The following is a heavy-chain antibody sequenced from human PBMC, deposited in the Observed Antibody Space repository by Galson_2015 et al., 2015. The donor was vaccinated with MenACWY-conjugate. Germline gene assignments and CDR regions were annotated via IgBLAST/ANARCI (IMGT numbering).Heavy chain of an antibody. Sequence: SLRLSCAASGFTFSSYAMTWVRQAPGNGLEWVSGITGDSGSRIYADSVKGRFTVSRDNARNSLFLQISSLRDEDTAVYYCAWGRNPTVNSMYLDYWGQGTLVTVSS. CDR1: GFTFSSYA. J-gene: IGHJ4*02. CDR2: ITGDSGSR. D-gene: IGHD7-27*01. CDR3: AWGRNPTVNSMYLDY. V-gene: IGHV3-23*01.